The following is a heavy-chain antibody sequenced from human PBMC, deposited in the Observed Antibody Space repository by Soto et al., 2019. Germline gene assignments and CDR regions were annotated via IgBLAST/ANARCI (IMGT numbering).Heavy chain of an antibody. CDR2: ILYDGSNK. J-gene: IGHJ6*02. D-gene: IGHD3-22*01. CDR3: VKWAKDFYDTGRNTDV. V-gene: IGHV3-30*18. CDR1: GFTFSNYG. Sequence: GGSLRLSCAASGFTFSNYGMHWVRQAPGKGLEWVAVILYDGSNKYYADSVKGRFTISRDNPKNTVYLQMNSLRPEDTAVYYCVKWAKDFYDTGRNTDVWGQGTTVTVS.